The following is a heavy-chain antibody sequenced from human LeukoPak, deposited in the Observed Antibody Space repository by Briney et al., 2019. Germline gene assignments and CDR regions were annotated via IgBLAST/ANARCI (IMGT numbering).Heavy chain of an antibody. CDR2: ISGSGGST. V-gene: IGHV3-23*01. CDR3: AKAAKRGRYYYDSSGFYDY. J-gene: IGHJ4*02. Sequence: GGPLRLSCAASGFTFSSYAMSWVRQAPGKGLEWVSAISGSGGSTYYADSVKGRFTISRDNSKNTLYLQMNSLRAEDTAVYYCAKAAKRGRYYYDSSGFYDYWGQGALVTVSS. D-gene: IGHD3-22*01. CDR1: GFTFSSYA.